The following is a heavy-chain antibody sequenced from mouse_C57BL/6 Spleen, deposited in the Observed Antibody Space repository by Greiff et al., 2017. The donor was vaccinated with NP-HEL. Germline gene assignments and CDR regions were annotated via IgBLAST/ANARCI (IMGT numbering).Heavy chain of an antibody. CDR3: ARTARIKY. V-gene: IGHV3-2*02. CDR2: ISYSGST. D-gene: IGHD1-2*01. Sequence: EVQLQQSGPGLVKPSPSLSLTCTVTGYSITSGYGWNWIRQFPGNKLEWMGYISYSGSTNYNPSLKSRISITRDTSKNQFFLQLNSVTTEDTATYYCARTARIKYWGQGTTLTVSS. CDR1: GYSITSGYG. J-gene: IGHJ2*01.